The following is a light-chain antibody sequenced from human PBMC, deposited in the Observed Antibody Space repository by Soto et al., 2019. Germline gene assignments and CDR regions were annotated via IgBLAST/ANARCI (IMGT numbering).Light chain of an antibody. Sequence: DIQMTQSPSSLSASVGDRVTITCRARQGISNYLAWYQQKPGKVPKLLIYAASTLQSGVPSRFSGSGSGTDFTLTISSLQPEDVATYYCQKYNSAPRLGGGTKVEIK. CDR2: AAS. V-gene: IGKV1-27*01. CDR3: QKYNSAPR. CDR1: QGISNY. J-gene: IGKJ4*01.